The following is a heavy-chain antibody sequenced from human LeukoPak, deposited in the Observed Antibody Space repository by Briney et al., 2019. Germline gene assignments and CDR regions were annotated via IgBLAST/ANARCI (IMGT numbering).Heavy chain of an antibody. CDR3: ARHKSASSRENFDY. CDR2: IYPGDSDT. J-gene: IGHJ4*02. CDR1: GYTFTTYW. D-gene: IGHD6-6*01. Sequence: GESLKSSCKGSGYTFTTYWIGWVRQMPGKGLEWMGIIYPGDSDTRYSPSFQGQVTISADKSISTAYLQWSSLKASDTAIYYCARHKSASSRENFDYWGQGTLVTVSS. V-gene: IGHV5-51*01.